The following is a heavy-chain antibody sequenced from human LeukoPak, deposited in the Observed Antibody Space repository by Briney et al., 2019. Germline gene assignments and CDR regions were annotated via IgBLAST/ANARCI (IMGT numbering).Heavy chain of an antibody. D-gene: IGHD3-10*01. CDR3: AKDQSYYGSGSYFFDY. J-gene: IGHJ4*02. Sequence: GSLRLSCAASGFTFSSYGMHWVRQAPGKGLEWVAFIRYDGSNKYYADSVKGRFTISRDNSKNTLYLQMNSLRAEDTAVYYCAKDQSYYGSGSYFFDYWGQGTLVTVSS. CDR1: GFTFSSYG. CDR2: IRYDGSNK. V-gene: IGHV3-30*02.